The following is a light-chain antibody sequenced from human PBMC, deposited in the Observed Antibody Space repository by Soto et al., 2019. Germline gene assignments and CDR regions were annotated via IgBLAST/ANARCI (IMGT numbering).Light chain of an antibody. CDR3: QHYNSYLRT. V-gene: IGKV1-5*01. CDR2: DAS. Sequence: DIQMTQSPSTLSGSVGDRVTITCRASQTISSWLAWYQQKPGKAPKLLIYDASSLESGVPSRFRGGGSGRELAVTISGLQPDDFGTYYCQHYNSYLRTVCQGAQVDIK. J-gene: IGKJ1*01. CDR1: QTISSW.